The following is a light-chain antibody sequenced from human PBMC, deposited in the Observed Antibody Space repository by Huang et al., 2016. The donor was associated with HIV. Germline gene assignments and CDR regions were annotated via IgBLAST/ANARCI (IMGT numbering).Light chain of an antibody. CDR2: SAS. Sequence: DIQMTQSPSSLSASVGDRVTITCRASENIRSDLHLYQQKPRKPPKRLIHSASTLQSWVPSRFSGSGSVTDFTLTITSLQPEHFATYYCQGSLSIPHTFGQGTNLEIK. J-gene: IGKJ2*01. V-gene: IGKV1-39*01. CDR1: ENIRSD. CDR3: QGSLSIPHT.